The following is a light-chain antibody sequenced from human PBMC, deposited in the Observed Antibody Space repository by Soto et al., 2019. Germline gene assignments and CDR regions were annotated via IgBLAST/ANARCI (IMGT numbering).Light chain of an antibody. J-gene: IGKJ3*01. Sequence: DIQMTQSPSSLSASVGDRVSITCRASQSIRSHLNWFQHKPGKAPKVLIYGASSLQGGVPSRFGGSGSGTDFTLTIKSLQPEDFATYYCQQSFSSPFTFGPGTKVDVK. V-gene: IGKV1-39*01. CDR2: GAS. CDR3: QQSFSSPFT. CDR1: QSIRSH.